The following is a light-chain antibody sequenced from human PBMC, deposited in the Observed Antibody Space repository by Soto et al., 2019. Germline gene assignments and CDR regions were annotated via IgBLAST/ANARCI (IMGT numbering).Light chain of an antibody. V-gene: IGKV1-6*01. CDR3: LQYYNFSWT. Sequence: AIQVTQSPSSLSAYVGDRVTITCRASQDIRNDLAWYQQKPGQAPNLLIFAAFNLQSGVPSRFSGGGSGTHFTLTISSLQPDDFASYFCLQYYNFSWTFGQGTKVDI. CDR2: AAF. J-gene: IGKJ1*01. CDR1: QDIRND.